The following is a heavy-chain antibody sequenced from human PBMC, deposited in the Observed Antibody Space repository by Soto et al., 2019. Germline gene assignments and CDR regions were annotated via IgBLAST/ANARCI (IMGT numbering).Heavy chain of an antibody. CDR3: ASTSPPDY. V-gene: IGHV4-34*01. J-gene: IGHJ4*02. CDR1: GGSFSGYY. Sequence: QVQLQQWGAGLLKPSETLSLTFAVYGGSFSGYYWSWIRQPPGKGLEWIGEINHSGSTNYNPSLKSRVTISVDTSKNQFSLKLSSVTAADTAVYYCASTSPPDYWGQGTLVTVSS. CDR2: INHSGST.